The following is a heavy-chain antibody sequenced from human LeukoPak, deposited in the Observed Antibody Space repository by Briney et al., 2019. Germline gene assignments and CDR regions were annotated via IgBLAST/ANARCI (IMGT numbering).Heavy chain of an antibody. D-gene: IGHD3-22*01. V-gene: IGHV4-59*12. CDR3: AREGRDGHYYDSSGYYYVDY. J-gene: IGHJ4*02. CDR1: GGSISNYY. Sequence: PSETLSLTCTVSGGSISNYYWSWIRQPPGKGLEWIGYIYYSGTTNYNPSLKSRVTISVDTSKNQFSLKLSSVTAADTAVYYCAREGRDGHYYDSSGYYYVDYWGQGTLVTVSS. CDR2: IYYSGTT.